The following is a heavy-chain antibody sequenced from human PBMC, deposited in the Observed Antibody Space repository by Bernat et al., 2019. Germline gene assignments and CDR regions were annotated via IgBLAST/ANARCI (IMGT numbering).Heavy chain of an antibody. Sequence: EVQLLESGGGLVQPGGSLRLFCTASGFTFSTYAMTWVRQAPGKGLEWVSTITDRGGGAYYADYVKGRFTISRDNSKSTMYLQMNSLRAEDTALYYCAKGLASSWPGSDCWGQGTLVTVSS. D-gene: IGHD6-13*01. J-gene: IGHJ4*02. V-gene: IGHV3-23*01. CDR1: GFTFSTYA. CDR3: AKGLASSWPGSDC. CDR2: ITDRGGGA.